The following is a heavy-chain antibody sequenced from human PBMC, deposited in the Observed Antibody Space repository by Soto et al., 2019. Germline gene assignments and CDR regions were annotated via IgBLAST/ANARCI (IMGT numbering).Heavy chain of an antibody. Sequence: EVQLVESGGGLVQPGGSLRLSCAASGFTVSSNYMSWVRQAPGKGLEWVSVIYSGGSTYYADSVKGRFTISRDTAKTALYLHMKCLRAEDTAVSYCERAGEGVRIGNYNYWGQGTLVTVSS. J-gene: IGHJ4*02. V-gene: IGHV3-66*01. CDR1: GFTVSSNY. CDR2: IYSGGST. D-gene: IGHD4-4*01. CDR3: ERAGEGVRIGNYNY.